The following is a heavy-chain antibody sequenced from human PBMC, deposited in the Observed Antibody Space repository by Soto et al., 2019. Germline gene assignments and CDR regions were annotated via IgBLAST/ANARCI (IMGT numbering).Heavy chain of an antibody. V-gene: IGHV4-59*01. Sequence: LSLTCTVSGGSISSYYWSWIRQPPGKGLEWIGYIYYSGSTNYNPSLKSRVTISVDTSKNQFSLKLSSVTAADTAVYYCASASTPQVAPIAFAYWGQGALVTVSS. CDR1: GGSISSYY. CDR3: ASASTPQVAPIAFAY. D-gene: IGHD5-12*01. CDR2: IYYSGST. J-gene: IGHJ4*02.